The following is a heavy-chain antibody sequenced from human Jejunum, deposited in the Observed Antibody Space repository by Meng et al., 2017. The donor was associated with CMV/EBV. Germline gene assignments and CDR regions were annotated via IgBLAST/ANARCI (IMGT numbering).Heavy chain of an antibody. CDR3: AAEVAVRNYVSYGMDV. Sequence: GRQEQGKGVEWGEGGDREGKKEKEDSGKGRLTISKDNSKKKMLLQMNGLRLEDTDMYYCAAEVAVRNYVSYGMDVWGQGTTVTVSS. J-gene: IGHJ6*02. D-gene: IGHD3-10*01. V-gene: IGHV3-66*01. CDR2: GDREGKK.